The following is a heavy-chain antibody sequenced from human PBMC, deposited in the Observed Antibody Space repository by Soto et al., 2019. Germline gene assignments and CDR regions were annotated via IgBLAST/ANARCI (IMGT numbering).Heavy chain of an antibody. CDR3: ARDRAIYCSGGSCYGSRGFDY. Sequence: ASVKVSCKASGYTFTSYGISWVRQAPGQGLEWMGWISAYNGNTNYAQKLQGRVTMTTDTSTSTAYMELRSLRSDDTAVYYCARDRAIYCSGGSCYGSRGFDYWGQGTLVTVSS. CDR2: ISAYNGNT. CDR1: GYTFTSYG. D-gene: IGHD2-15*01. V-gene: IGHV1-18*01. J-gene: IGHJ4*02.